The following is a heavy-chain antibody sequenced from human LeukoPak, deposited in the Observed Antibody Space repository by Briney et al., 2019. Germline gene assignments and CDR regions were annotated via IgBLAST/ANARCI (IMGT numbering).Heavy chain of an antibody. D-gene: IGHD3-22*01. Sequence: GASVKVSCKASGYTFTGYYMHWVRQAPGQGLEWMGWINPNSGGTNYAQKFQGRVTITRDMSTSTAYMELSSLRSEDTALYYCAAVFGSGYYYYFDCWGQGTLVTVSS. V-gene: IGHV1-2*02. CDR3: AAVFGSGYYYYFDC. J-gene: IGHJ4*02. CDR2: INPNSGGT. CDR1: GYTFTGYY.